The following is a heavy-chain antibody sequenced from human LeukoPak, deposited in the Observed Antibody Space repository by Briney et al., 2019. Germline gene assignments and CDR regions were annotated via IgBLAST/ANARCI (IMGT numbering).Heavy chain of an antibody. Sequence: NSSETLSLTCTVSGGSVSSGSYYWSWIRQPPGKGLEWIGYMSYSGNTNYNPSLKSRVTISVDTSKNQFSLKLSSVTAADTAVYYCARVFRTAAGSYFYYYGMDVWGQGTTVTVSS. D-gene: IGHD6-13*01. CDR1: GGSVSSGSYY. CDR3: ARVFRTAAGSYFYYYGMDV. J-gene: IGHJ6*02. CDR2: MSYSGNT. V-gene: IGHV4-61*01.